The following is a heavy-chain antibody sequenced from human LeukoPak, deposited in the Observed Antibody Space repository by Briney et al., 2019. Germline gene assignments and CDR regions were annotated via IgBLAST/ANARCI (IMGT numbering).Heavy chain of an antibody. CDR2: IFYSGST. D-gene: IGHD2-15*01. J-gene: IGHJ4*02. V-gene: IGHV4-39*01. CDR1: GGSISSRSYD. CDR3: ARASGYLGY. Sequence: PSETLSLTCTVSGGSISSRSYDWGWIRQPPGKGLEWVGSIFYSGSTYYNPSLKSRLTISIDTSKNQFSLKLSSMTAADTAVYYCARASGYLGYWGQGTLVTVSS.